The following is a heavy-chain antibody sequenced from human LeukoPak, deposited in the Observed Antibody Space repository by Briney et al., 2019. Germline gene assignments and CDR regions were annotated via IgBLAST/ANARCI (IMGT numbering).Heavy chain of an antibody. Sequence: SETLSLTCTVPGGSISSSSNYWGWIRQPPGKGLEWIGSIYYSGSTYYNPSLKSRVTISVDTSKNQFSLKLSSVTAADTAVYYCAATTVINYYGSGKIDYWGQGTLVTVSS. CDR1: GGSISSSSNY. CDR2: IYYSGST. J-gene: IGHJ4*02. V-gene: IGHV4-39*01. CDR3: AATTVINYYGSGKIDY. D-gene: IGHD3-10*01.